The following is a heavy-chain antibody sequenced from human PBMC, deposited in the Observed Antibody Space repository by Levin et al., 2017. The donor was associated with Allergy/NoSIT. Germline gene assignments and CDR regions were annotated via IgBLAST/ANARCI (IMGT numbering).Heavy chain of an antibody. CDR1: GYTFTGYH. D-gene: IGHD6-19*01. CDR2: IDPVSGGT. J-gene: IGHJ2*01. Sequence: GASVKVSCKVSGYTFTGYHLYWVRQAPGQGLEWVGRIDPVSGGTKYAQKFQGRVTMTRDTSISTAYMELSSLRFDDTAVYYCARDPSSSGSYTDRSWYFDFWGRGTLVTVSS. V-gene: IGHV1-2*06. CDR3: ARDPSSSGSYTDRSWYFDF.